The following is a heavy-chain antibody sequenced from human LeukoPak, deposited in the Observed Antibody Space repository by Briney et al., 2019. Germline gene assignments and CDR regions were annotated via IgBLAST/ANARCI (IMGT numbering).Heavy chain of an antibody. CDR1: GFTFSVYA. D-gene: IGHD3-3*01. CDR2: LSYGGTNK. CDR3: ARDRSGYANDAFDF. V-gene: IGHV3-30-3*01. J-gene: IGHJ3*01. Sequence: GGSLRLSCAASGFTFSVYAMHWVRQAPGKGLEWVAVLSYGGTNKYYADSVKGRFTISRDNSKNTMFLQMNSLRAEDTAVYHCARDRSGYANDAFDFWGQGTTVTVSS.